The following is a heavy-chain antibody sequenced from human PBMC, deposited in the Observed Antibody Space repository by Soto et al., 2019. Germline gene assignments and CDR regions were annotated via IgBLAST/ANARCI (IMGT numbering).Heavy chain of an antibody. D-gene: IGHD1-1*01. CDR2: IHYTGSS. Sequence: QLQLQESGPGLVKPSETLSLTCTVSGGSVSGYYWSWIRQPPGKGLEWIAHIHYTGSSNSNPSLQRPVTMSVDTSKNQFSLKLSSVTAAYSAVYYCARHSNEYRKSLDYWGKGTLVTVSS. V-gene: IGHV4-59*08. CDR1: GGSVSGYY. J-gene: IGHJ4*02. CDR3: ARHSNEYRKSLDY.